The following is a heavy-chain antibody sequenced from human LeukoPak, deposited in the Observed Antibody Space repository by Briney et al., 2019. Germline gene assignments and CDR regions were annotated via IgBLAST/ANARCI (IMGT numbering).Heavy chain of an antibody. CDR2: IIPILGIA. Sequence: SVKVSCKASGYTSTSYGISWVRQAPGQGLEWMGRIIPILGIANYEQKFQGRVTITADKSTSTAYMELSSLRSEDTAVYYCAREYCSSTSCYLAYYDSSGYYRYYYYYGMDVWGQGTTVTVSS. J-gene: IGHJ6*02. V-gene: IGHV1-69*04. CDR3: AREYCSSTSCYLAYYDSSGYYRYYYYYGMDV. D-gene: IGHD2-2*01. CDR1: GYTSTSYG.